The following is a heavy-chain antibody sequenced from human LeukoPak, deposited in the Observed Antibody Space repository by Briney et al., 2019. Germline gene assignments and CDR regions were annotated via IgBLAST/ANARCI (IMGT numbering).Heavy chain of an antibody. D-gene: IGHD6-19*01. CDR1: GGSISSSRDY. CDR3: ARHVEIAVAGPIDY. J-gene: IGHJ4*02. CDR2: IYYSGST. V-gene: IGHV4-39*01. Sequence: SETLSLTCTISGGSISSSRDYWGWIRQPPGKGLEWVGSIYYSGSTYYNPSLKSRVTISVDTSKNQFSLKLSSVTAADTAVYYCARHVEIAVAGPIDYWGQGTLVTVSS.